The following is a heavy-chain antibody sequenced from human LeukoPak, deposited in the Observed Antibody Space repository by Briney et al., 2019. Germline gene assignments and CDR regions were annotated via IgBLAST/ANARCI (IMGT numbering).Heavy chain of an antibody. Sequence: GASVKVSCKASGYTFTSYDINWVRRATGQGLEWMGWMNPNSGNTGYAQKFQGRVTITRNTSISTAYMELSSLRSEDTAVYYCARGREQLAQFVVIAYYMDVWGKGTTVTVSS. D-gene: IGHD2-21*01. J-gene: IGHJ6*03. CDR1: GYTFTSYD. V-gene: IGHV1-8*03. CDR2: MNPNSGNT. CDR3: ARGREQLAQFVVIAYYMDV.